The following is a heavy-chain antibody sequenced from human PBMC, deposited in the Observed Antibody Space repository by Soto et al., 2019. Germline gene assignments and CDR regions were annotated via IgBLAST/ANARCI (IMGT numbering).Heavy chain of an antibody. CDR2: IWNDGSKT. CDR3: ARDLYYGLDV. CDR1: GFPINNYG. V-gene: IGHV3-33*01. Sequence: QMQLVESGGDVVQPGRALRLSCSASGFPINNYGMHWVRQAPCKGLEWVAVIWNDGSKTYYADSVNGRVTISRDSSTNTLYLQMNILRAEDTAVYYCARDLYYGLDVWGQGTTVTVSS. J-gene: IGHJ6*02. D-gene: IGHD3-16*01.